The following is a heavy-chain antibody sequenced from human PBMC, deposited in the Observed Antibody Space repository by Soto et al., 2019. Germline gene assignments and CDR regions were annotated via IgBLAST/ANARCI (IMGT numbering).Heavy chain of an antibody. CDR1: GYSFTDYK. CDR2: VDHNGGGS. J-gene: IGHJ4*02. D-gene: IGHD4-17*01. CDR3: ATWVDYGDFEGFDF. V-gene: IGHV1-2*04. Sequence: QGQLLQSGAEVKKPGASVKVSCKTSGYSFTDYKLHWVRQAPGQGLEWMGWVDHNGGGSNSAKKFQGSVTMTWDTSITTAYLDPTRLTTNDTATYFCATWVDYGDFEGFDFWGQGTLVTVSS.